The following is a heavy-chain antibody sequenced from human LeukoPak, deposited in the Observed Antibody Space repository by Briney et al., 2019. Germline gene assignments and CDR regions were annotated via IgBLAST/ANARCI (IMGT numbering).Heavy chain of an antibody. V-gene: IGHV3-30*04. D-gene: IGHD3-10*02. J-gene: IGHJ4*02. CDR2: ISYDGSNK. CDR3: AREALVRGVIIVENFDY. CDR1: GFTFSSYA. Sequence: GRSLRLSCAASGFTFSSYAMHWVRQAPGKGLEWVAVISYDGSNKYYADSVKGRFTISRDNSKNTLYLQMNSLRAEDTAVYYCAREALVRGVIIVENFDYWGQGTLVTVSS.